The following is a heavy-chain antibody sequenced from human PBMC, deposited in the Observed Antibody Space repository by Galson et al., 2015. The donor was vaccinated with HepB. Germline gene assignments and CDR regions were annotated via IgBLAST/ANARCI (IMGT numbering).Heavy chain of an antibody. CDR1: GFIFITSV. V-gene: IGHV3-64D*06. CDR2: ITSNGDNT. D-gene: IGHD3/OR15-3a*01. J-gene: IGHJ6*02. Sequence: SLRLSCAASGFIFITSVMHWVRQAPGKGLQYVSGITSNGDNTYYADSVKDRFTISRDNSKNRLYLQMSTLRPEDTAVYYCVNGRDLYGMDVWGQWTTVTVS. CDR3: VNGRDLYGMDV.